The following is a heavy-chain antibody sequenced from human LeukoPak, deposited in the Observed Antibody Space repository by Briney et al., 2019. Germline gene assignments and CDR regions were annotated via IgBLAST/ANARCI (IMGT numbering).Heavy chain of an antibody. CDR3: ARGRDRSKAGDL. CDR1: GGSCDDYY. J-gene: IGHJ5*02. V-gene: IGHV4-34*01. CDR2: IHPHGIF. Sequence: SETLSLTCAVHGGSCDDYYCSWIRRPPGKGLEWIGEIHPHGIFYYNSSLVSRVTISIDTSKTQFSLRLTSVTAADTAFYYCARGRDRSKAGDLWGQGSLVTVSS. D-gene: IGHD5-24*01.